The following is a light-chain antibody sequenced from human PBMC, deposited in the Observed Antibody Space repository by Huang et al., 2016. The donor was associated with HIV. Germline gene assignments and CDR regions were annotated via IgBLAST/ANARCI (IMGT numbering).Light chain of an antibody. V-gene: IGKV1-39*01. Sequence: DIQMTQSPSSLSASVGDRVTIPCRARQSISNYLNWYQQKPGKAPKLLTYAASSLQSGVPSRFSGSGSGTDFTLTISSLQPEDSAAYYCQQSYSPRTFGPGTKVDIK. J-gene: IGKJ3*01. CDR1: QSISNY. CDR3: QQSYSPRT. CDR2: AAS.